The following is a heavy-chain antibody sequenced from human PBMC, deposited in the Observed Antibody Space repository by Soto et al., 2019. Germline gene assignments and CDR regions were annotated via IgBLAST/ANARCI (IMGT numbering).Heavy chain of an antibody. V-gene: IGHV4-59*01. J-gene: IGHJ4*02. CDR2: IYYSGST. Sequence: SETLSLTCTLAGASISSYYWSWIGKPQGKGLEWIGYIYYSGSTNDNPSLKSRVTISVDTSKNQFSLKLSSVTAADTAVYYCARVGWELLSYFDYWGQGTLVTVS. CDR3: ARVGWELLSYFDY. D-gene: IGHD1-26*01. CDR1: GASISSYY.